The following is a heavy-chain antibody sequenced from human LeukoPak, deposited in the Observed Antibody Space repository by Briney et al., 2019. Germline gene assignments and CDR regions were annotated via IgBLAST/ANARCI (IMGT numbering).Heavy chain of an antibody. D-gene: IGHD3-3*01. CDR1: EFTFSSYW. V-gene: IGHV3-74*01. CDR3: ARDSAAWSAYYDY. CDR2: INCDGSST. Sequence: PGGSLRLSCAASEFTFSSYWMHWVRQAPGKGLEWVSRINCDGSSTNYADSVKGRFTIFSANAKNILYLQLHSPRAEAAPLYYSARDSAAWSAYYDYWGQRTLATVS. J-gene: IGHJ4*02.